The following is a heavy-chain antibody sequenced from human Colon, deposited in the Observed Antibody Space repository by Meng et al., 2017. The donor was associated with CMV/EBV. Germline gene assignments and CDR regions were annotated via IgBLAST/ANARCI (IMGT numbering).Heavy chain of an antibody. CDR2: INPSGGST. V-gene: IGHV1-46*01. J-gene: IGHJ6*02. D-gene: IGHD2-2*01. CDR3: ARVRPDEIVVVPAPGYYYYYGMDV. CDR1: GYTFTNYY. Sequence: ASVKVSCKASGYTFTNYYMHWVRQAPGQGLEWMGIINPSGGSTSYAQKFQGRVTMTRDTSTSTVYMELSSLRSEDTAVYYCARVRPDEIVVVPAPGYYYYYGMDVWGQGTTVTVSS.